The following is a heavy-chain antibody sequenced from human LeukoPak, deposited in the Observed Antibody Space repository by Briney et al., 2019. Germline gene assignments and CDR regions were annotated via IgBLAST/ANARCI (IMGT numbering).Heavy chain of an antibody. CDR1: GYSFSSYW. CDR2: IYPGDSDT. J-gene: IGHJ4*02. V-gene: IGHV5-51*01. D-gene: IGHD6-13*01. CDR3: ARRVFSSSWYYFDF. Sequence: GESLKISCKGSGYSFSSYWIGWVRQLPGKGLEWMGIIYPGDSDTRYSPSFQGQVTISADTSISTAHLQWSSLKASDTAIYYCARRVFSSSWYYFDFWGQGTLVTVSS.